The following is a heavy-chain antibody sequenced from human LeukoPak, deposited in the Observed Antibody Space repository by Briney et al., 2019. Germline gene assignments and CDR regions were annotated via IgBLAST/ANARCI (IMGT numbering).Heavy chain of an antibody. Sequence: GGSLRLSCAASGFAFSDHYMSWIRQAPGKGLEWVSCISSSSTNRDYAESVKGRFTISRDNAKNSLYLQMNSLRAEDTAIYYCARGNYGGDEGYYYYYGMDVWGQGTTVTVYS. CDR2: ISSSSTNR. CDR1: GFAFSDHY. CDR3: ARGNYGGDEGYYYYYGMDV. J-gene: IGHJ6*02. D-gene: IGHD4-23*01. V-gene: IGHV3-11*06.